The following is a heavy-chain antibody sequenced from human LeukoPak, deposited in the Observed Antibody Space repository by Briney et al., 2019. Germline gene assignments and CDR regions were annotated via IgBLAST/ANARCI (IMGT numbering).Heavy chain of an antibody. CDR3: AKPFCSGNYYSRSRFDS. V-gene: IGHV3-23*01. Sequence: GGSLRLSCAASGFMFSRCGMSWVRQAPGKGLEWVSDLSGGGDRTYYADSVKGRFTISRDNPKNTVYLQMNSLRAEDTAVYYCAKPFCSGNYYSRSRFDSWGQGTLVTVSS. D-gene: IGHD3-3*01. CDR2: LSGGGDRT. J-gene: IGHJ5*01. CDR1: GFMFSRCG.